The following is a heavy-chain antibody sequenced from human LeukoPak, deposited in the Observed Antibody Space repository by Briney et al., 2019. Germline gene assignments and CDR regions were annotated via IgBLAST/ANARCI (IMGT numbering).Heavy chain of an antibody. CDR1: GFTVSSNY. CDR2: IYSGGST. V-gene: IGHV3-53*01. J-gene: IGHJ4*02. CDR3: ARGTMSKVPADY. Sequence: GGSLRLSCAASGFTVSSNYMSWVRQAPGKGLEWVSVIYSGGSTYYADSVKGRFTISRDNSKNTLYLQMNSLRAEDTAVYYCARGTMSKVPADYWGQGTLVTVSS. D-gene: IGHD3-10*02.